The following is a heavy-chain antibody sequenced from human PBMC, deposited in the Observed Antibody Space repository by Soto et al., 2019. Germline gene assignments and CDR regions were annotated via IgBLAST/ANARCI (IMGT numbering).Heavy chain of an antibody. CDR3: ARPKGSYSSGYYYFDY. CDR1: GGTFSPYA. J-gene: IGHJ4*02. Sequence: QVQMVQSGAEVKQPGSSVKVSCKTSGGTFSPYAIYWVRQAPGQGLEWMGAIIPLFGTADYAQKFQGRVTITADESTSTAAMELSSLRSENTAVYYSARPKGSYSSGYYYFDYWGQGTLVTVSS. V-gene: IGHV1-69*01. CDR2: IIPLFGTA. D-gene: IGHD6-19*01.